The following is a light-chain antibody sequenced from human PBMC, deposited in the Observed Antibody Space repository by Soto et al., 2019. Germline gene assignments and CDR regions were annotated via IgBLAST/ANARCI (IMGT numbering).Light chain of an antibody. Sequence: DIVLTQSPATLSLSPGERATLSCRASQSVSNFLAWYQQKPGQAPRLLIYDASNRATGIPARFSGSGFGTDFTLTISSLEPEDFAVYYCHQRNKWRTFGQGTKVKSN. J-gene: IGKJ1*01. CDR1: QSVSNF. CDR3: HQRNKWRT. V-gene: IGKV3-11*01. CDR2: DAS.